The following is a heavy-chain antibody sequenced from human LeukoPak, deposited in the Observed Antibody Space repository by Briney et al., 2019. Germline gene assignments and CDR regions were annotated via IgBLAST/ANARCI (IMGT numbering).Heavy chain of an antibody. CDR2: IKPDGSEK. CDR1: GFTFSSYS. CDR3: ARDDGFSTVDY. D-gene: IGHD2-2*01. Sequence: GGSLRLACAASGFTFSSYSMNWVRQAPGKGLEWVANIKPDGSEKYFVDSVKGRFTVSRDNAKNSLYLQMNSLRAEDTAVYYCARDDGFSTVDYWGQGTLVNVSS. J-gene: IGHJ4*02. V-gene: IGHV3-7*01.